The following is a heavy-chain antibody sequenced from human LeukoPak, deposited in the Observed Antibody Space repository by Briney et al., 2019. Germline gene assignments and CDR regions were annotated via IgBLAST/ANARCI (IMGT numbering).Heavy chain of an antibody. V-gene: IGHV3-15*01. D-gene: IGHD3-16*01. Sequence: GGSLRLSCAASGFTFTNAWMRWVRQAPGKGLEWVGRVKSKTDGGTTDYAAPVKGRFTISRDDSKSTLYLQMHSLKLEDTAVYYCNTARWGGDAFDFWGQGTMVTVSS. CDR1: GFTFTNAW. CDR2: VKSKTDGGTT. J-gene: IGHJ3*01. CDR3: NTARWGGDAFDF.